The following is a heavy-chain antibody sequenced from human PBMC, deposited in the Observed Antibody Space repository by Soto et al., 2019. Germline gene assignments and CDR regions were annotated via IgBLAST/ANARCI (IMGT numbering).Heavy chain of an antibody. D-gene: IGHD6-6*01. CDR3: ARFSSSSCTRRNNHHYYGMDV. CDR2: INHSGST. V-gene: IGHV4-34*01. CDR1: CGSFSGYY. Sequence: SETLSLTCAVYCGSFSGYYWSWIRQPPGKGPEWIGEINHSGSTNYNPSLKSRVTISVDTSKNQFSLKLSSVTAADTAVYYCARFSSSSCTRRNNHHYYGMDVWGQGTTVTVSS. J-gene: IGHJ6*02.